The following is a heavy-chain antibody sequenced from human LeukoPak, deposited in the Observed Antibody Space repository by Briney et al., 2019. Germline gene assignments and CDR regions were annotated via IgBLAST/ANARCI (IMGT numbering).Heavy chain of an antibody. CDR2: IYHSGST. V-gene: IGHV4-38-2*01. D-gene: IGHD3-3*01. CDR1: GYSISSGYY. CDR3: ARSYYDFWSGYQAYYFDY. Sequence: ASETLSLTCAVSGYSISSGYYWGWIRQPPGKGLEWIGSIYHSGSTYYNPPLKSRVTISVDTSKNQFSLKLSSVTAADTAVYYCARSYYDFWSGYQAYYFDYWGQGTLVTVSS. J-gene: IGHJ4*02.